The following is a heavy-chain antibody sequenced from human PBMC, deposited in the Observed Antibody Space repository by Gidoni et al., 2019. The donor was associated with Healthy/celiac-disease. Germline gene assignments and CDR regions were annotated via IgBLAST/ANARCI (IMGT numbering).Heavy chain of an antibody. Sequence: QVQLVQSGAEVKKPGASVKVSCKASGYTFTGYYVHLGRQAPGPGLEWMGWINTNRGGTNQSQKCQGRDTMTRDTSISTAYMELSRLRYDATAVYYCARGLRYFDWLLTPETEWDAWGQGTTVTVSS. CDR1: GYTFTGYY. V-gene: IGHV1-2*02. D-gene: IGHD3-9*01. CDR2: INTNRGGT. CDR3: ARGLRYFDWLLTPETEWDA. J-gene: IGHJ6*02.